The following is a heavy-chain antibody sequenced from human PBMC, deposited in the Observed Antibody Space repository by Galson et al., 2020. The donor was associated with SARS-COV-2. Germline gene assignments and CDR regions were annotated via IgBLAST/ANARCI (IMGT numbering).Heavy chain of an antibody. Sequence: GESLKISCAASGFTFSSYAMSWVRQAPGKGLEWVSAISGSGGSTYYADSVKGRFTISRDNSKNTLYLQMNSLRAEDTAVYYCAKLNHYYDSSGYFDYWGQGTLVTVSS. J-gene: IGHJ4*02. CDR1: GFTFSSYA. V-gene: IGHV3-23*01. CDR2: ISGSGGST. D-gene: IGHD3-22*01. CDR3: AKLNHYYDSSGYFDY.